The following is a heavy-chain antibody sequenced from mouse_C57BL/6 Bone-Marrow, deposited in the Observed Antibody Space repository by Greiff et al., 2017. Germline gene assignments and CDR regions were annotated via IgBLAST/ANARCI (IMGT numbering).Heavy chain of an antibody. CDR1: GFNITNTY. CDR2: IDPATGNT. CDR3: AEGYCDY. Sequence: VQLQQSVAELVRPGASVKLSCTASGFNITNTYMPWVKQRPEQGLEWIGRIDPATGNTNYAPKFQGKATITADTSSHTAYRQLSSLTSEDTAIYYCAEGYCDYWGPGTTRTVAS. V-gene: IGHV14-3*01. J-gene: IGHJ2*01.